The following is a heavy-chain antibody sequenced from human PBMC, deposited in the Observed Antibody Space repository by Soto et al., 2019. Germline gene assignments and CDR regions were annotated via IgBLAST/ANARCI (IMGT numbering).Heavy chain of an antibody. CDR2: INSDGSST. Sequence: GGFLRLSCAASGFTLRGYWMHWVRQAPGKGLVWVSRINSDGSSTSYADSVKGRFTISRDNAKNTLYLQMNSLRAEDTAGYYCVRRVTDYGMDVWGQGTTVTVSS. CDR1: GFTLRGYW. CDR3: VRRVTDYGMDV. D-gene: IGHD2-21*02. J-gene: IGHJ6*02. V-gene: IGHV3-74*01.